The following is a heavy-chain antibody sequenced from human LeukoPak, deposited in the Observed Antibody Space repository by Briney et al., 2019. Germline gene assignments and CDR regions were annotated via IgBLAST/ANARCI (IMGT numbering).Heavy chain of an antibody. CDR2: INSDGINT. V-gene: IGHV3-74*01. J-gene: IGHJ6*03. Sequence: GGSLRLSCAASGFTFSNYWMHWVRQAPGKGLVWVSRINSDGINTSYADSVKGRFTISRDNAKNTLNLQMNSLRAEDTAVYYCARDVLWFGKNYYYYYYMDVWGKGTTVTISS. D-gene: IGHD3-10*01. CDR3: ARDVLWFGKNYYYYYYMDV. CDR1: GFTFSNYW.